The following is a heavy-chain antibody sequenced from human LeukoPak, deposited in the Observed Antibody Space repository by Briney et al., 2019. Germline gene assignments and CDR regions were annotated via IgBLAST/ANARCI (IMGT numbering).Heavy chain of an antibody. CDR3: ANLPFGSGSYYTLDY. CDR2: ISGSGGST. D-gene: IGHD3-10*01. J-gene: IGHJ4*02. V-gene: IGHV3-23*01. Sequence: GGSLRLSCAASGFTFSSYAMSWVRQAPGKGLEWVSAISGSGGSTYYADSVKGRFTISRDNSKNTLYLQMNSLRAEDAAVYYCANLPFGSGSYYTLDYWGQGTLVTVSS. CDR1: GFTFSSYA.